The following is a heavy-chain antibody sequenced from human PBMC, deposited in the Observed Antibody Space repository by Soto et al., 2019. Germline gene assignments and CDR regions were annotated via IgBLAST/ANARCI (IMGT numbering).Heavy chain of an antibody. V-gene: IGHV1-3*01. D-gene: IGHD6-13*01. Sequence: QVQHVQSGAEVKKPGASVRVSCKTSGYIFTNFAIHWVRQAPGQRLEWMGWIHGGNGNTKYSQKFQARVTITKDTSASTGYMDLGRLRSEDTAVFYCARGTAGFFDSWGQGTLVTVSS. CDR3: ARGTAGFFDS. J-gene: IGHJ4*02. CDR2: IHGGNGNT. CDR1: GYIFTNFA.